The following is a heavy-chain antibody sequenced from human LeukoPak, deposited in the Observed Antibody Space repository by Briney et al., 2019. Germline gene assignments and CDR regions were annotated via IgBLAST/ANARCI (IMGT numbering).Heavy chain of an antibody. CDR3: AKLPETAMVRDTYHFDY. Sequence: GGSLRLSCAASGFTFSSYGMHWVRQAPGKGLEWVAVISYDGSNKYYADSVKGRFTISRDNSKNTLYLQMNSLRAEDTAVYYCAKLPETAMVRDTYHFDYWGQGTLVTVSS. V-gene: IGHV3-30*18. J-gene: IGHJ4*02. D-gene: IGHD3-10*01. CDR2: ISYDGSNK. CDR1: GFTFSSYG.